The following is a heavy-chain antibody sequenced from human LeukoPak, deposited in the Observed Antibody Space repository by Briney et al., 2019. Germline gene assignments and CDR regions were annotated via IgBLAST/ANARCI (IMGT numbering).Heavy chain of an antibody. J-gene: IGHJ5*02. CDR3: XXXXXXXXXGXXXXDP. Sequence: AXXWXRQAPGXXXXWMGWINTNTGNPTYAQGFTGRFVFSLDTSVSXAYLQISRLKAEDTAVYYCXXXXXXXXXGXXXXDPWGQXTXVTVSS. CDR2: INTNTGNP. V-gene: IGHV7-4-1*02. CDR1: A.